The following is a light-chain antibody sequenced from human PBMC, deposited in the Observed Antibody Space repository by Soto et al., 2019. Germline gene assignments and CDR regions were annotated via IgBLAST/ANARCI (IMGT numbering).Light chain of an antibody. CDR2: K. V-gene: IGKV1-5*03. CDR1: QSISGW. J-gene: IGKJ1*01. CDR3: QQFHTYS. Sequence: DIQLTQSPSTLSASVGDRVIITCRASQSISGWMAWYQQKPGKAPSLLIYKTLKSGVPSRFSASGSGTEFTLIISSLQPDDFATYYCQQFHTYSFVQGTTVEIK.